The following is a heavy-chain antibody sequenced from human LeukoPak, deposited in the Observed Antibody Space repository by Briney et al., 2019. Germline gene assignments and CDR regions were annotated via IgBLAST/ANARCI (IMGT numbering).Heavy chain of an antibody. V-gene: IGHV1-2*05. CDR2: INPNSAGA. CDR3: ASEYSSLLDY. D-gene: IGHD6-6*01. J-gene: IGHJ4*02. Sequence: ASVKASCKASGYTFTGYYMHWVRQAPGQGLEWMGRINPNSAGANYAQKFQGRVTMTRDTSISTAYMELSRRRSDDTVVYYCASEYSSLLDYWGQGTLVTVSS. CDR1: GYTFTGYY.